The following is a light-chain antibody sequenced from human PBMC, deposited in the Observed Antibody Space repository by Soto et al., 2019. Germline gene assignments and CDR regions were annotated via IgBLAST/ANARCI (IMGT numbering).Light chain of an antibody. Sequence: DIVMTQSPDSLAVSLGERASINCKSSQSVLYSFNNKNCFAWYQQKPGQPPKLFIYWASTRESGVPDRFSGSGSGTDFTLTISSLQAEDVAVYYWQQFYSTPLTFGGGTNVEI. CDR3: QQFYSTPLT. J-gene: IGKJ4*01. CDR1: QSVLYSFNNKNC. V-gene: IGKV4-1*01. CDR2: WAS.